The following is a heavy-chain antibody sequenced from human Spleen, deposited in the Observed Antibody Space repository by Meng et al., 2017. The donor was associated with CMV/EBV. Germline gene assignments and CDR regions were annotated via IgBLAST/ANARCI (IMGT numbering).Heavy chain of an antibody. CDR1: GYTLSKLS. CDR2: FDPEDGET. V-gene: IGHV1-24*01. J-gene: IGHJ3*02. D-gene: IGHD6-6*01. Sequence: ASVKVSCKVSGYTLSKLSVHWVRQAPGKGLEWMGGFDPEDGETISTQKFQGRVTMTEDTATDTAYMELSSLRSEDTAVYYCAREMVAYSSSSLFDIWGQGTMVTVSS. CDR3: AREMVAYSSSSLFDI.